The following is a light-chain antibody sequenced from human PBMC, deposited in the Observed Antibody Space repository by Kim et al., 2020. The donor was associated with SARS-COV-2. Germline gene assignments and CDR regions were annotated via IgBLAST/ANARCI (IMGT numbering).Light chain of an antibody. CDR1: QGISSN. Sequence: ASVGDTVTITCRASQGISSNLAWYQQRPGKAPSLLIYSAFTLHSGVPSRFSGSGSGTDFTLTITSLQPEDFTTYHCQQHHSFPLTFGGGTKVDIK. V-gene: IGKV1-9*01. CDR3: QQHHSFPLT. CDR2: SAF. J-gene: IGKJ4*01.